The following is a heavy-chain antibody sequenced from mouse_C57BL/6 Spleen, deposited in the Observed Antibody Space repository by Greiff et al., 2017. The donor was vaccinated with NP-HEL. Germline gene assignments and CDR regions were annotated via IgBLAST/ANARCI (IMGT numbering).Heavy chain of an antibody. Sequence: QVQLQQSGPELVKPGASVKISCKASGYSFTSYYIHWVKQRPGQGLEWIGWIYPGSGNTKYNEKFKGKATLTADTSSSTAYMQLSSLTSEDSAVYYCATWVYGNYGFDYWGQGTTLTVSS. V-gene: IGHV1-66*01. CDR3: ATWVYGNYGFDY. CDR1: GYSFTSYY. J-gene: IGHJ2*01. CDR2: IYPGSGNT. D-gene: IGHD2-1*01.